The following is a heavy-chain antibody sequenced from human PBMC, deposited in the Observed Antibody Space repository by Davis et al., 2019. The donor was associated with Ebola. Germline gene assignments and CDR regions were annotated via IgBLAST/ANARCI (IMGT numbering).Heavy chain of an antibody. Sequence: MPSETLSLTCTVSGGSISSYYWSWIRQPPGKGLEWIGEINHSGSTNYNPSLKSRVTISVDTSKNQFSLKLSSVTAADTAVYYCARGQVHWSIARYYYYYGMDVWGQGTTVTVSS. CDR3: ARGQVHWSIARYYYYYGMDV. CDR2: INHSGST. D-gene: IGHD6-6*01. J-gene: IGHJ6*02. CDR1: GGSISSYY. V-gene: IGHV4-34*01.